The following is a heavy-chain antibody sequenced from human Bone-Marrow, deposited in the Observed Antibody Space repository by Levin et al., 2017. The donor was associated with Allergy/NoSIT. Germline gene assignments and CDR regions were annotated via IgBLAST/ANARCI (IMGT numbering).Heavy chain of an antibody. J-gene: IGHJ5*02. CDR2: ITWNSGNI. CDR3: ARGGSTMWGWAGP. CDR1: GFIFEDYA. Sequence: GGSLRLSCAASGFIFEDYAMHWVRQAPGMGLEWVSGITWNSGNIAYAESVKGRFTISRDNAKNSLYLQMNSLKIEDTAFYYCARGGSTMWGWAGPWGQGTLVTVSS. V-gene: IGHV3-9*01. D-gene: IGHD6-13*01.